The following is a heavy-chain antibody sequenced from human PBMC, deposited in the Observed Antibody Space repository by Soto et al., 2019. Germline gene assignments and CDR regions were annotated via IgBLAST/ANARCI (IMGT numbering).Heavy chain of an antibody. V-gene: IGHV3-30-3*01. D-gene: IGHD5-18*01. J-gene: IGHJ2*01. CDR1: GFTFNNYA. Sequence: QVQLVESGGGVVQPGRSLRLSCAASGFTFNNYAMHWVRQAPGKGLEWVALISYDGSNKYYADSVKGRFTISRDNSKNTLYLQMNSLRAEDTAVYYCARDPLWGTAMVLWYFDLWGRGTLVTASS. CDR3: ARDPLWGTAMVLWYFDL. CDR2: ISYDGSNK.